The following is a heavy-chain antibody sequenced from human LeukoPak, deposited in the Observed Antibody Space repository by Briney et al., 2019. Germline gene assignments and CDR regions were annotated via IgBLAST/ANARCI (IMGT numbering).Heavy chain of an antibody. V-gene: IGHV3-11*04. CDR2: XXXSGSTI. CDR1: GFTFSXXX. J-gene: IGHJ6*03. Sequence: ASGFTFSXXXXXXIXXXPGXXXXXXXXXXXSGSTIYYADSVKGRFTISRDNAKNSLYLQMNSLRAEDTAVYYCARVLAARPHYYYYYMDVWGKGTTVTVSS. D-gene: IGHD6-6*01. CDR3: ARVLAARPHYYYYYMDV.